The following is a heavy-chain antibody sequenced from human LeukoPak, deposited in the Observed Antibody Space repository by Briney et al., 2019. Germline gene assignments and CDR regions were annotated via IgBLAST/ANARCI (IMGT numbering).Heavy chain of an antibody. CDR2: MFYRGST. D-gene: IGHD2-15*01. CDR3: VRQGGWGGAASLIDF. Sequence: SETLSHTCTVSGVSISTSTHYWAWIRQPPGKGLERIVSMFYRGSTYYNASLKSRVTLSVDTSSNQFSLKLSSVTASDTAIFYCVRQGGWGGAASLIDFWGQGTLVTVSS. CDR1: GVSISTSTHY. J-gene: IGHJ4*02. V-gene: IGHV4-39*01.